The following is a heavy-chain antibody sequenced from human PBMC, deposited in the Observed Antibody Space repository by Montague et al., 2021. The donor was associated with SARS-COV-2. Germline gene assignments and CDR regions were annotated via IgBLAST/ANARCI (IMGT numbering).Heavy chain of an antibody. CDR2: ISDRGST. CDR1: GGSINSFY. D-gene: IGHD2-15*01. V-gene: IGHV4-59*08. J-gene: IGHJ4*02. Sequence: SETLSLTCTVSGGSINSFYWSCFVQPPGKGREWLVYISDRGSTNYNPSLTSRVTMSVDTSTNQFSLKVNSVTAADTAVYYCARHYSATLPAVYWGQGTLVTGSS. CDR3: ARHYSATLPAVY.